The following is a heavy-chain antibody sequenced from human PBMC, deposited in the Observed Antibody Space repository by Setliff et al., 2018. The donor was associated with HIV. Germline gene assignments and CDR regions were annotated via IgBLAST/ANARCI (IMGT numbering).Heavy chain of an antibody. CDR1: GGSISSGTYY. CDR3: ARHRDPPGTSWIYYYYYMDL. Sequence: SETLSLTCTVSGGSISSGTYYWSWVRQPAGKGLEWIGRIYTSGSTYYNPSLSSRLTISVDTSKNHVPLRLSSVTAADTGVYYCARHRDPPGTSWIYYYYYMDLWGEGTTVTVSS. D-gene: IGHD6-13*01. V-gene: IGHV4-61*02. J-gene: IGHJ6*03. CDR2: IYTSGST.